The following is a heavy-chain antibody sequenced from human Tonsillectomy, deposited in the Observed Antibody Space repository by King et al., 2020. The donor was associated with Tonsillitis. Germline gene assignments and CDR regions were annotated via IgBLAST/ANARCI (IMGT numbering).Heavy chain of an antibody. Sequence: VQLVESGGGFVQPGGSLRLSCAASGFTFSSYAMNWVRQAPGKGLEWVSTIGDSGDSSYYADSVQGRFTISRDNSKNTLYLQLNSLRAEDTAVYYCAKAEVDTAMVRNWYFDLWGRGTLVTVSS. CDR3: AKAEVDTAMVRNWYFDL. V-gene: IGHV3-23*04. D-gene: IGHD5-18*01. J-gene: IGHJ2*01. CDR2: IGDSGDSS. CDR1: GFTFSSYA.